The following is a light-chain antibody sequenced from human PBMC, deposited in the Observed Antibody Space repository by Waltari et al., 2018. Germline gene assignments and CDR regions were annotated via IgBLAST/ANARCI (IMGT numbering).Light chain of an antibody. V-gene: IGLV2-8*01. CDR3: SSYAGSNTVI. J-gene: IGLJ2*01. CDR2: EVK. CDR1: SNDVGGYNY. Sequence: QSALTQPPSASGSPGQSVTISCTGTSNDVGGYNYVSWYQQHPDKAPKLIIYEVKTRPSGVPDRFSGSKSDNTASLTVSGLQAGDEADYYCSSYAGSNTVIFGGGTKLTVL.